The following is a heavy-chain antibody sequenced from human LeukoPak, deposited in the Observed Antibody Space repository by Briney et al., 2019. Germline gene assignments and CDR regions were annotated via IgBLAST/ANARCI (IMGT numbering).Heavy chain of an antibody. J-gene: IGHJ4*02. CDR3: ARADHGGNLFFDY. CDR2: ISSSGSTI. CDR1: GFTFSDYY. D-gene: IGHD4-23*01. Sequence: GGSLRLSCAASGFTFSDYYMSWIRQAPGKGLEWVSYISSSGSTIYYADSVKGRFTISRDNAKNSMLLQMNSLRAEDTAVYYCARADHGGNLFFDYWGQGALVTVSS. V-gene: IGHV3-11*04.